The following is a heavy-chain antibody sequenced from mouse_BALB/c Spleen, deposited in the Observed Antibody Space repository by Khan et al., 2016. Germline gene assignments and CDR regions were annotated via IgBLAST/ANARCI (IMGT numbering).Heavy chain of an antibody. CDR1: GYAFTNYL. CDR3: ARSDGYDVGYAY. J-gene: IGHJ3*01. CDR2: INPGSGGS. D-gene: IGHD2-2*01. Sequence: QVRLQQSGAELVRPGTSVKVSCKASGYAFTNYLIEWVKQRPGQGLEWIGVINPGSGGSNYNEKYKGKAALTADISSSTAYMQLSSLTSDDSAVXFCARSDGYDVGYAYWGQGTLVTVSA. V-gene: IGHV1-54*01.